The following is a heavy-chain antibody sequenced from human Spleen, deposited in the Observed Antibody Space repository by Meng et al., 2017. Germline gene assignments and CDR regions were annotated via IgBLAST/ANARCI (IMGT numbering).Heavy chain of an antibody. J-gene: IGHJ5*02. CDR1: GFSFSDYW. V-gene: IGHV3-74*01. Sequence: VQLVESGGGLVQPGVSLRLSCAASGFSFSDYWMHWVRQAPGKGLVWVSRIDGDGSSTTYADSVKGRFTISRDNTKNTVYLQMNSLRVDDTAVYYCAGGGNWFDPWGLGTLVTVSS. CDR2: IDGDGSST. CDR3: AGGGNWFDP. D-gene: IGHD3-10*01.